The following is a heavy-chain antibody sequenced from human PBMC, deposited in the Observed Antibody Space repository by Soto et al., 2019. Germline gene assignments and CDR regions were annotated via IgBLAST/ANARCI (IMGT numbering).Heavy chain of an antibody. V-gene: IGHV3-74*01. CDR3: ARVEDFWGGYYSSMDV. J-gene: IGHJ6*03. Sequence: EVQLVESGGGLVQPGGSLTLSCAASGFTFSRYWMYWVHQAPGKGLVWVSRINSDGSDTSNAGSVKGRFTISRDNAKNTLYLQMNSLRAEDTAVYYCARVEDFWGGYYSSMDVWGKGTTVTVSS. CDR1: GFTFSRYW. D-gene: IGHD3-3*01. CDR2: INSDGSDT.